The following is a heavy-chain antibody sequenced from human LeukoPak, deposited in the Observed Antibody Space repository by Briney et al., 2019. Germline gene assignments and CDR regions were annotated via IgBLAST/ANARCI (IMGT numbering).Heavy chain of an antibody. CDR1: GGSISPYY. V-gene: IGHV4-59*08. D-gene: IGHD4-17*01. Sequence: PSETLSLTCAVSGGSISPYYWSWIRQPPGKGLEWIGYIYDTGATKYNPSPKSRVTISVDTSKNQFSLKLSSVTAADTALYYCARADYGDYPIDYWGQGTLVTVSS. J-gene: IGHJ4*02. CDR3: ARADYGDYPIDY. CDR2: IYDTGAT.